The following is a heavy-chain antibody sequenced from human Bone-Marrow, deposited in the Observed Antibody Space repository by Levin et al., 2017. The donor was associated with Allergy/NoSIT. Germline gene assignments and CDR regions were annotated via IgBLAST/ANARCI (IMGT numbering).Heavy chain of an antibody. Sequence: GGSLRLSCAASGFTFDDYGMSWVRQAPGKGLEWVSGINWNGGSTGYADSVKGRFTISRDNAKNSLYLQMNSLRAEDTALYHCARVGYCGGDCYSGAFDIWGQGTMVTVSS. V-gene: IGHV3-20*01. D-gene: IGHD2-21*02. CDR3: ARVGYCGGDCYSGAFDI. J-gene: IGHJ3*02. CDR1: GFTFDDYG. CDR2: INWNGGST.